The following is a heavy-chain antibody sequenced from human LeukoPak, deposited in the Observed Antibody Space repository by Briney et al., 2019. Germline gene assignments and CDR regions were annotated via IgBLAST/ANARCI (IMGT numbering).Heavy chain of an antibody. J-gene: IGHJ4*02. Sequence: PSETLSLTCAVYGGSFSDYFWTWIRQPPGKGLERIGEVHPSGRTNYKSSLKSRVTISVDTSKNQFSLSLSSVTAADTAVYFCASSSYDLLTGLGLTHDFWGQGTLVTVSS. D-gene: IGHD3-9*01. CDR1: GGSFSDYF. V-gene: IGHV4-34*01. CDR3: ASSSYDLLTGLGLTHDF. CDR2: VHPSGRT.